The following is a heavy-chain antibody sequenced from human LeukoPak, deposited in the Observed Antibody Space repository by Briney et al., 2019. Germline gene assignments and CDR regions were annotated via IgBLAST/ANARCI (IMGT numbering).Heavy chain of an antibody. D-gene: IGHD3-10*01. Sequence: ASVKVSCKASGYTFTGYYMHWVRQAPGQGLEWMGWINPNSGGTNYAQKFQGRVTMTRDKSISTAYMELSSLRSDDTAVYYCARGDGVYYGSGRGTYYFDYWGQGTLVTVSS. J-gene: IGHJ4*02. V-gene: IGHV1-2*02. CDR2: INPNSGGT. CDR1: GYTFTGYY. CDR3: ARGDGVYYGSGRGTYYFDY.